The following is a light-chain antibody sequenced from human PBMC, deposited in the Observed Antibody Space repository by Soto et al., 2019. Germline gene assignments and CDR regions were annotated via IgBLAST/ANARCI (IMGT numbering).Light chain of an antibody. V-gene: IGLV2-14*01. CDR2: EVS. CDR3: SSYTSSSTVV. CDR1: SSDVGGYNY. J-gene: IGLJ2*01. Sequence: HSVLTQPAYVSGSPGQSITISCTGTSSDVGGYNYVSWYQQHPGKAPKLMIYEVSNRPSGVSNRFSGSKSGNTASLTISGLQAEDEADYYCSSYTSSSTVVFGGGTKVTVL.